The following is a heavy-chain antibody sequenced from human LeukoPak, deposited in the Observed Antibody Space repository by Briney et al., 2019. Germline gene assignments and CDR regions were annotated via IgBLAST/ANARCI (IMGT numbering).Heavy chain of an antibody. D-gene: IGHD5-24*01. V-gene: IGHV1-69*04. Sequence: GASVKVSCKASGGTFSSYAISWVRQAPGQGLEWMGRIIPILGIANYAQKFQGRVTITADKSTSTAYMELSSLRSEDTAVYYCARSVETTNPGPGPYYFDYWGQGTLVTVSS. CDR2: IIPILGIA. CDR3: ARSVETTNPGPGPYYFDY. J-gene: IGHJ4*02. CDR1: GGTFSSYA.